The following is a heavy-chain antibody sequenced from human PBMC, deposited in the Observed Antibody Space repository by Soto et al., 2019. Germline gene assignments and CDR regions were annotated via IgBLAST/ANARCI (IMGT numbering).Heavy chain of an antibody. CDR1: GGSISSGDYY. D-gene: IGHD3-22*01. Sequence: QVQLQESGPGLVKPSQTLSLTCTVSGGSISSGDYYWSWIRQPPGKGLEWIGYIYYSGSTYYNPSLKSRVTISVDTSKNQFSLKLSSVTAADTAVYYCARVGTYYYDSSGPDFDHWGQGTLVTVSS. V-gene: IGHV4-30-4*01. CDR3: ARVGTYYYDSSGPDFDH. J-gene: IGHJ4*02. CDR2: IYYSGST.